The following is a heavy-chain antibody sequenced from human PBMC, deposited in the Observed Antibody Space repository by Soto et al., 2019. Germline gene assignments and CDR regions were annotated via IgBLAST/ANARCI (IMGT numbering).Heavy chain of an antibody. CDR2: ISSSSSTI. CDR3: ARDIVATISYSGYYYGMDV. J-gene: IGHJ6*02. CDR1: GFTFSSYS. D-gene: IGHD5-12*01. Sequence: GGSLRLSCAASGFTFSSYSMNWVRQAPEKGLEWVSYISSSSSTIYYADSVKGRFTISRDNAKNSLYLQMNSLRAEDTAVYYCARDIVATISYSGYYYGMDVWGQGTTVTVSS. V-gene: IGHV3-48*01.